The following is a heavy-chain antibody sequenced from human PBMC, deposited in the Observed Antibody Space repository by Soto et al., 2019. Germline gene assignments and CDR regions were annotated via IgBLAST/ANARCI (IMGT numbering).Heavy chain of an antibody. CDR3: ASNYDVLTGYDY. J-gene: IGHJ4*02. CDR1: GGSISSGNYY. Sequence: SETLSLTCTVSGGSISSGNYYWSWIRQPPGKGLEWIGYIYYSGSTYYNPSLKSRVTISGDTSKNQFSLKLSSGTAADTAMYYCASNYDVLTGYDYWGQGTLVTVSS. CDR2: IYYSGST. D-gene: IGHD3-9*01. V-gene: IGHV4-30-4*01.